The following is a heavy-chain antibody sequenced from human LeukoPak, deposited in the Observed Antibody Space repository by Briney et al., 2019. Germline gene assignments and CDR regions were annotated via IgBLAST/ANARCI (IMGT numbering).Heavy chain of an antibody. J-gene: IGHJ5*02. CDR2: INHSGST. V-gene: IGHV4-34*01. Sequence: PSETLSLTCAVYGGSFSGYYWNWIRQPPGKGLEWIGEINHSGSTNYNPSLKSRVTISVDTSKNQFSLKLSSVTAADTAVYYCARRSALYGWFDPWGQGTLVTVSS. CDR3: ARRSALYGWFDP. D-gene: IGHD2-2*02. CDR1: GGSFSGYY.